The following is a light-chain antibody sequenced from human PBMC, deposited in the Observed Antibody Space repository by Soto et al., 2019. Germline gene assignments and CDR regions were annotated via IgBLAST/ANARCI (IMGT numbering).Light chain of an antibody. J-gene: IGLJ2*01. CDR3: SSYTSSTSVV. CDR2: EVS. CDR1: SNNVGGYNY. Sequence: QSALTQPASVSGSPGQSITISCTGTSNNVGGYNYVSWYQQHPGKAPKLMIYEVSNRPSGVSNRFSGSKSGNTASLTISGLQAEDEADYYCSSYTSSTSVVFGGGTKLTGL. V-gene: IGLV2-14*01.